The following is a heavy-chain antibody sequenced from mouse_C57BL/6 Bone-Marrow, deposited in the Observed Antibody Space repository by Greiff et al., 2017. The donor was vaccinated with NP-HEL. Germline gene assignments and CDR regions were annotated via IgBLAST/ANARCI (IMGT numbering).Heavy chain of an antibody. J-gene: IGHJ2*01. Sequence: VQLQQPGAELVKPGASVKLSCKASSYTFTSYWMHWVKQRPGQGLEWIGMIHPNSGSTNYNEKFKSKATLTVDKSSSTAYMQLSSLTSEDSAVYYCARPTVVARGYYFDYWGQGTTLTVSS. V-gene: IGHV1-64*01. CDR1: SYTFTSYW. D-gene: IGHD1-1*01. CDR3: ARPTVVARGYYFDY. CDR2: IHPNSGST.